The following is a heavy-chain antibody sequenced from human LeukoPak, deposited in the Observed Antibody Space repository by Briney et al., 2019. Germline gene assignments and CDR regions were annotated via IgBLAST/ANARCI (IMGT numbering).Heavy chain of an antibody. CDR2: IWYDGSIK. Sequence: GGSLRLSCAASGFTFRSYAMHWVRQAPGKGLEWVAVIWYDGSIKYYEDSVKGRFTISRDNSKNALYLQMNSLRAEDTAVYYCARDRVGATTPYYYYYGMDVWGQGTTVTVSS. CDR3: ARDRVGATTPYYYYYGMDV. V-gene: IGHV3-33*01. D-gene: IGHD1-26*01. CDR1: GFTFRSYA. J-gene: IGHJ6*02.